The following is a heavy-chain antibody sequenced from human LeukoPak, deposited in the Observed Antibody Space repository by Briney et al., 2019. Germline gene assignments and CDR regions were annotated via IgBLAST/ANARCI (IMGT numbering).Heavy chain of an antibody. J-gene: IGHJ6*03. CDR2: ISGSGTDT. CDR1: GLTFNNYA. D-gene: IGHD3-3*01. V-gene: IGHV3-23*01. CDR3: AAPRRFLEWLSPYYYMDV. Sequence: GGSLRLSCVASGLTFNNYAMSWVRQAPGKGLEWVSAISGSGTDTFYADSVKGRFTISRDNSKNTLYLQMTSLRAEDTAVYYCAAPRRFLEWLSPYYYMDVWGKGTTVTVSS.